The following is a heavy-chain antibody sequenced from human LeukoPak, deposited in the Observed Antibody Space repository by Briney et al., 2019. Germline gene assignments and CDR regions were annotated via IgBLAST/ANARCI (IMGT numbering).Heavy chain of an antibody. Sequence: PSETLSLTCTVSGGSISSSSYYWGWIRQPPGKGLEWIGSIYYSGSTYYNPSLKSRVTISVDTSKNQFSLKLSSVTAADTAVYYCARQIKDSYGRHRRIYFDYWGQGTLVTVSS. CDR1: GGSISSSSYY. CDR2: IYYSGST. V-gene: IGHV4-39*07. CDR3: ARQIKDSYGRHRRIYFDY. D-gene: IGHD5-18*01. J-gene: IGHJ4*02.